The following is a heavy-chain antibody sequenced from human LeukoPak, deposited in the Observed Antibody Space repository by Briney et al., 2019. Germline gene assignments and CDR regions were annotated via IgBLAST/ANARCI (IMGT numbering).Heavy chain of an antibody. J-gene: IGHJ2*01. CDR2: IYYSGST. V-gene: IGHV4-61*01. Sequence: SETLSLTCTASGGSVSSGSYYWSWIRQPPGKGLEWIGYIYYSGSTNYNPSLKSRVTISVDTSKNQFSLKLSSVTAADTAVYYCAREITMVRGGFDLWGRGTLVTVSS. CDR3: AREITMVRGGFDL. CDR1: GGSVSSGSYY. D-gene: IGHD3-10*01.